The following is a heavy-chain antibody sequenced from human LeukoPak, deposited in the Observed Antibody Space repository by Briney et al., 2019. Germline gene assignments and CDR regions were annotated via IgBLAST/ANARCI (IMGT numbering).Heavy chain of an antibody. V-gene: IGHV4-34*01. CDR1: GETLSGYY. J-gene: IGHJ4*02. CDR2: IHHSGST. CDR3: ARGGPGQLYYFDY. D-gene: IGHD1-1*01. Sequence: LEILSLTPASSGETLSGYYWSWVPQPPGKGEEGIGEIHHSGSTNYNPSLKSRVTISVDTSKNQFSLKLSSVTAADTAVNYCARGGPGQLYYFDYWGQGTLVTVSS.